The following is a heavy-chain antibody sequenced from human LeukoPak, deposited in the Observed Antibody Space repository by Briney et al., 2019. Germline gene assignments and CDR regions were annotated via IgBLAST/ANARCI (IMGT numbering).Heavy chain of an antibody. CDR3: ARTPPHDSSGYYSPGYVDY. D-gene: IGHD3-22*01. V-gene: IGHV3-53*01. CDR2: IYSGGST. J-gene: IGHJ4*02. CDR1: VFSDSSNY. Sequence: GGSLRLSCASSVFSDSSNYMSWVGQAPGKGLEWVSVIYSGGSTYYADSVKGRFTISRDNSKNTLYLQMNSLRAEDTAVYYCARTPPHDSSGYYSPGYVDYWGQGTLVTVSS.